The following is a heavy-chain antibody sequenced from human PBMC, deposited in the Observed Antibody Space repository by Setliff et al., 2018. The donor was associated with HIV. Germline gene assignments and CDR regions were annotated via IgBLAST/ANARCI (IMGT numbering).Heavy chain of an antibody. Sequence: SETLSLTCTVSGGSISTYYWSWIRQSPGKGLEWIGYIYYSGSTKYNPSLKSRLTISVDTSKNHFSLKLSSVTAADTAVYYCARAGDYYDTSGYYNWGQGTLVTVSS. D-gene: IGHD3-22*01. CDR3: ARAGDYYDTSGYYN. CDR1: GGSISTYY. J-gene: IGHJ4*02. CDR2: IYYSGST. V-gene: IGHV4-59*12.